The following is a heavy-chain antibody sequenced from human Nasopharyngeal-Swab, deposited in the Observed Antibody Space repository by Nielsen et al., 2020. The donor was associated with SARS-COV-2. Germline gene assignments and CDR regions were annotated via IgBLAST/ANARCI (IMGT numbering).Heavy chain of an antibody. CDR1: GGSISSGSYY. Sequence: SCTVSGGSISSGSYYWSWIRQPAGKGLEWIGRIYTSGSTNYNPSLKSRVTISVDTSKNQFSLKLSSVTAADTAVYYCARVGSSSSYWGQGTLVTVSS. CDR2: IYTSGST. V-gene: IGHV4-61*02. D-gene: IGHD6-13*01. J-gene: IGHJ4*02. CDR3: ARVGSSSSY.